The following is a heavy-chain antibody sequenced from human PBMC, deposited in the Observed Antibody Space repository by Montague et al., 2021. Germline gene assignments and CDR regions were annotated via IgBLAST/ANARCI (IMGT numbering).Heavy chain of an antibody. J-gene: IGHJ5*02. CDR2: FYYNGST. CDR1: GGSISTTSYY. CDR3: ARSLYCKGGSRYSGFDP. D-gene: IGHD2-15*01. Sequence: SETLSLTCTVSGGSISTTSYYWGWIRQPPGKGLEFIGVFYYNGSTYHNPSLESRVTVSIDTSKNQFSLKLSSVTAADTAVYYCARSLYCKGGSRYSGFDPWGQGTLVTVSS. V-gene: IGHV4-39*01.